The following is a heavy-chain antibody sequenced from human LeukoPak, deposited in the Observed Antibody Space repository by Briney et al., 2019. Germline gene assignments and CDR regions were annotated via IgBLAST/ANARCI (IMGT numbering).Heavy chain of an antibody. CDR2: IYHSGST. CDR1: GGSISSSNW. D-gene: IGHD6-19*01. Sequence: SETLSLTCTVSGGSISSSNWWSWVRQPPGKGLEWIGEIYHSGSTNYNPSLKSRVTISVDKSKNQFSLKLSSVTAADTAVYYCARGHIAVAGVTPYNWFDPWGQGTLVTVSS. V-gene: IGHV4-4*02. CDR3: ARGHIAVAGVTPYNWFDP. J-gene: IGHJ5*02.